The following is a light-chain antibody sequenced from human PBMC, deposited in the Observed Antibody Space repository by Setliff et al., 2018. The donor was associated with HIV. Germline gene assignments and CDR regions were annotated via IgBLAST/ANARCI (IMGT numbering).Light chain of an antibody. J-gene: IGLJ3*02. CDR1: SSNIGGGYD. CDR2: GNI. CDR3: QSHDSSLSARV. Sequence: QSVLTQPPSVSGAPGQRVTISCTGSSSNIGGGYDVHWYQQLPGTAPKLLIHGNIYRASGVPDRFSAFKSGTSASLAITGLRVEDEAGYYCQSHDSSLSARVFGGGTKVTVL. V-gene: IGLV1-40*01.